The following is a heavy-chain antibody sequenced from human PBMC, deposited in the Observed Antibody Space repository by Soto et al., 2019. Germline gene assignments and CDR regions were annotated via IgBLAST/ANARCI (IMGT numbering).Heavy chain of an antibody. D-gene: IGHD2-8*02. CDR3: ARDKITGLFDY. V-gene: IGHV4-39*07. CDR1: GGSIRSSSSY. Sequence: SXTLSLTCTVSGGSIRSSSSYWVWIRQPPGKGLEWIGSIYYSGSTYYNPSLKSRVTISVDTSKNQFSLKLTSVTAADTAVYYCARDKITGLFDYWGQGTLVTVSS. CDR2: IYYSGST. J-gene: IGHJ4*02.